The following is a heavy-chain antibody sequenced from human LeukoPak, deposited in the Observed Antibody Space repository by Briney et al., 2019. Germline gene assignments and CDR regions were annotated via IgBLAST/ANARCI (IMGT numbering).Heavy chain of an antibody. CDR2: ISSSGSTI. CDR3: ARDHGRGYSYQEPNYFDY. V-gene: IGHV3-48*03. D-gene: IGHD5-18*01. CDR1: GFTFSSYE. J-gene: IGHJ4*02. Sequence: GGSLRLSCAASGFTFSSYEMNWVRQAPGKGLEWVSYISSSGSTIYYADSVKGRFTISRDNAKNSLYLQMNGLRAEDTAVYYCARDHGRGYSYQEPNYFDYWGQGTLVTVSS.